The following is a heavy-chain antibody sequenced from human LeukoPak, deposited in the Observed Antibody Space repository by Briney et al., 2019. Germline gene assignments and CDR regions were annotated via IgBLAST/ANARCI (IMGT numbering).Heavy chain of an antibody. V-gene: IGHV1-2*02. Sequence: ASVTVSCKASGYSFTDYYMHWVRQAPGQGLEWMGWINPNSRGTNYAQKFQGRVTMTRDTSISTAYMEVSRLRSDDTAVYYCARGAVAEQSEYFQYRGQGTRVTVSS. D-gene: IGHD6-19*01. J-gene: IGHJ1*01. CDR1: GYSFTDYY. CDR3: ARGAVAEQSEYFQY. CDR2: INPNSRGT.